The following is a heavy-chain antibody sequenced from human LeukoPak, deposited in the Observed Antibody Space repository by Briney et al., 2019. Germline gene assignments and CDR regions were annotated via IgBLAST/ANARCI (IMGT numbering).Heavy chain of an antibody. V-gene: IGHV3-74*01. CDR1: GFTFSSCG. CDR2: ISDEGSHT. Sequence: GGSLRLSCAASGFTFSSCGMHWVRQAPGKGRVWVSRISDEGSHTFYAGSVKGRFAMSRDNAKNTLYLQMNSLRAEDTAVYYCARVTGGYNLVDYWGQGTLVTVSS. J-gene: IGHJ4*02. D-gene: IGHD5-24*01. CDR3: ARVTGGYNLVDY.